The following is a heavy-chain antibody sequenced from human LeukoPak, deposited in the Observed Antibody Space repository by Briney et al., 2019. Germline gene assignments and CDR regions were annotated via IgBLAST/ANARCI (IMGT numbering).Heavy chain of an antibody. Sequence: PSETLSLTCAVYGGSFSGYYWSWIRQPPGKGLEWIGKINHSGSTNYNPSLKSRVTISVDTSKNQFSLKLSSVTAADTAVYYCATQTKYDYVWGSPPTQFDPWGQGTLVTVSS. V-gene: IGHV4-34*01. CDR2: INHSGST. J-gene: IGHJ5*02. CDR1: GGSFSGYY. CDR3: ATQTKYDYVWGSPPTQFDP. D-gene: IGHD3-16*01.